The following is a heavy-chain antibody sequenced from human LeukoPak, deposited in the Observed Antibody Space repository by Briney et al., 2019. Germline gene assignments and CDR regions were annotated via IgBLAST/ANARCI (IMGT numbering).Heavy chain of an antibody. D-gene: IGHD3-10*01. CDR2: IYYSGST. CDR1: GGSISSGDYY. V-gene: IGHV4-30-4*01. CDR3: ASYYGSGSYPLFNY. Sequence: PSETLSLTCTVSGGSISSGDYYWSWLRQPPGTGLEWIGYIYYSGSTHYNPSLKSRITISVDTSKNQFSLKLSSVTAPDTAVYYCASYYGSGSYPLFNYWGQGTLVTVSS. J-gene: IGHJ4*02.